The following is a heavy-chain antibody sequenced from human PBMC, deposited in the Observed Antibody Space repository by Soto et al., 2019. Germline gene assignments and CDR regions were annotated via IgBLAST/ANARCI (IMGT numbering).Heavy chain of an antibody. D-gene: IGHD6-19*01. CDR1: GGSISSGAYY. CDR2: IFHSGST. CDR3: ARAGGLGAVAVDY. V-gene: IGHV4-30-2*01. J-gene: IGHJ4*02. Sequence: SETLSLTSTVSGGSISSGAYYWSWIRQPPGKGLEWIGYIFHSGSTYYNPSLKSRVTISVDRSKNQFSLKLSSVTAADTAVYYCARAGGLGAVAVDYWGQGTLVTSPQ.